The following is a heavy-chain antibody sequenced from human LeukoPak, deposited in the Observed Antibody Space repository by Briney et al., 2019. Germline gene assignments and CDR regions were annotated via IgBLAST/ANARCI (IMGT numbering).Heavy chain of an antibody. CDR2: IKQDGSEK. J-gene: IGHJ6*03. CDR3: ARESGYYCSSTSCLYYYYYYMDV. D-gene: IGHD2-2*01. V-gene: IGHV3-7*01. Sequence: GGSLRLSCAASGFTFSSYWMSWVRQAPGKGLEWVANIKQDGSEKYYVDSVKGRFTISRDNAKNSLYLQMNSLRAEDTAVYYCARESGYYCSSTSCLYYYYYYMDVWGKGTTVTVSS. CDR1: GFTFSSYW.